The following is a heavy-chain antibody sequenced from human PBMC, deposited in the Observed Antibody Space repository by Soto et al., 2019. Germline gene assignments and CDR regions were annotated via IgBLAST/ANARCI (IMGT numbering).Heavy chain of an antibody. J-gene: IGHJ6*02. V-gene: IGHV3-23*01. CDR2: ISVSGANA. Sequence: GSLILSCAASGCTFSSYAMNWVRQAPRKGLEWVSSISVSGANAYYADSVKGRFTISRDNSKNTVYLQMNSLRAEDTAVYYCAKRYYDFWIGYLDPSSDMDSWGQGTTVTVSS. D-gene: IGHD3-3*01. CDR1: GCTFSSYA. CDR3: AKRYYDFWIGYLDPSSDMDS.